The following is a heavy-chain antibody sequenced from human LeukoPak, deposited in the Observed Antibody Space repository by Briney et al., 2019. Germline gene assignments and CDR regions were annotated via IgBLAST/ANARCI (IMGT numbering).Heavy chain of an antibody. J-gene: IGHJ4*02. CDR3: ARDPSSSWYSFYGDY. Sequence: GGSLRLSCAASGFTFDDYGMSWVRQAPGKGLEWVSGTNWNGGSTGYADSVKGRFTISRDNAKNSLYLQMNSLRAENTAVYYCARDPSSSWYSFYGDYWGQGTLVTVSS. V-gene: IGHV3-20*04. D-gene: IGHD6-13*01. CDR1: GFTFDDYG. CDR2: TNWNGGST.